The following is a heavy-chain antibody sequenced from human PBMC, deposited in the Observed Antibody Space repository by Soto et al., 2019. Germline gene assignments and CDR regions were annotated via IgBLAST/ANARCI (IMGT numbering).Heavy chain of an antibody. Sequence: ASVKVSCKASGDTFTSYDINWVRQATGQGLEGMGWMNPNSGNTGYAQKCKGRVTMTRNTSISTAYMELSSLRSEDTAVYYCARAFRGQQLVRGLYYYYMDVWGKGTTVTVSS. D-gene: IGHD6-13*01. CDR3: ARAFRGQQLVRGLYYYYMDV. CDR1: GDTFTSYD. J-gene: IGHJ6*03. CDR2: MNPNSGNT. V-gene: IGHV1-8*01.